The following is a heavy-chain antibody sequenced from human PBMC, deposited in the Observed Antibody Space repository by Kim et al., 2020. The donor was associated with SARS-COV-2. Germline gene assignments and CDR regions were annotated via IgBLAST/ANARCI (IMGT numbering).Heavy chain of an antibody. Sequence: GGSLRLSCAASGFTVSSNYMSWVRQAPGKGLEWVSVIYSAGSTYYADSVKGRFIISRDSSRNTLYLQMNSLRAEDTPVYYCARDLIAGQWPIYYYYGMDV. CDR3: ARDLIAGQWPIYYYYGMDV. CDR2: IYSAGST. J-gene: IGHJ6*01. V-gene: IGHV3-66*01. CDR1: GFTVSSNY. D-gene: IGHD6-19*01.